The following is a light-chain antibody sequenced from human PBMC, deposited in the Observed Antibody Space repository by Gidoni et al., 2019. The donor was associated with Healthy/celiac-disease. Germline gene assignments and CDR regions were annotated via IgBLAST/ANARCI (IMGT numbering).Light chain of an antibody. CDR3: QQSYSTLSIT. CDR1: QSISSY. V-gene: IGKV1-39*01. CDR2: AAS. J-gene: IGKJ5*01. Sequence: DIQMTQSPSSLSASVGDRVTITFRASQSISSYLNWYQQKPGKAPKRLIYAASSLQSGVPSRFSSSGSGTDFTLTISSLQPEDFATYYCQQSYSTLSITFGQGTRLEIK.